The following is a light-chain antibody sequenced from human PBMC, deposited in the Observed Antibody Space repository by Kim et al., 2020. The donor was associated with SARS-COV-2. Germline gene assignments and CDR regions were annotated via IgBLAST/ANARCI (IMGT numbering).Light chain of an antibody. CDR3: QQYVGYSRT. V-gene: IGKV1-5*03. CDR1: QSIFIH. CDR2: KAS. J-gene: IGKJ1*01. Sequence: GDRVTITCRASQSIFIHLAWYQQKPGKAPKLLIYKASSLESGVPSRFSGSGSGTEFTLTISSLQPDDFATYYCQQYVGYSRTFG.